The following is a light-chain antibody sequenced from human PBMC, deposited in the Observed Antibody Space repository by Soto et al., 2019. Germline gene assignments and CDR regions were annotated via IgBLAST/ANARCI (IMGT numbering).Light chain of an antibody. Sequence: QSVLTQPPSVSGSPGQSITISCTGTSSDVGAYNRVSWYQQPPGTAPKLMIYEVNNRPSGVPDRFSGSKSGNTASLTISGLQTEDEADYYCSSYTTSSTVFGGGTKLTV. J-gene: IGLJ2*01. CDR2: EVN. V-gene: IGLV2-18*02. CDR3: SSYTTSSTV. CDR1: SSDVGAYNR.